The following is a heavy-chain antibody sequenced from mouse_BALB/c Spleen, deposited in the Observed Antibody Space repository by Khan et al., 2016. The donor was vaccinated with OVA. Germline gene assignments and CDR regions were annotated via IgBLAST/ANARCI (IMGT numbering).Heavy chain of an antibody. CDR2: ISSTGTYT. J-gene: IGHJ3*01. D-gene: IGHD2-10*01. CDR1: GFAFNSYD. CDR3: TRPSYYGNPWFTY. V-gene: IGHV5-9*02. Sequence: EVMLVESGGGLVKPGGSLKLSCEVSGFAFNSYDMSWVRQTPEKRLEWVATISSTGTYTYYPDSVKGRFTISRDTARNTLYLQMSSLRSEETALYYCTRPSYYGNPWFTYWGQGTLVTVSA.